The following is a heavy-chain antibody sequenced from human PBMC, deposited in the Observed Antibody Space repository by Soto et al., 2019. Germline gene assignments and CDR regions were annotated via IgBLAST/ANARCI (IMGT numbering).Heavy chain of an antibody. CDR3: ASDYRRGRDY. D-gene: IGHD3-10*01. J-gene: IGHJ4*02. CDR1: GYSFISYG. Sequence: QIQLVQSGAEVKKPGASVNISCKASGYSFISYGMYWVRQAPGQRLEWMGWINAVNGDTKYSQRFQGRVTITRDTSASTVYMELRSLRGDDTAVYYCASDYRRGRDYWGQGTLVTVSS. CDR2: INAVNGDT. V-gene: IGHV1-3*01.